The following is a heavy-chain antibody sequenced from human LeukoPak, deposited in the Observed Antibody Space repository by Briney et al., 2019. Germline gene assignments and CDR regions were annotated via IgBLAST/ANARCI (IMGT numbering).Heavy chain of an antibody. CDR1: GFTFRSYG. D-gene: IGHD5-12*01. Sequence: GGSLRLSCAASGFTFRSYGMHWVRQAPGKGLEWVAFIRYDGSNKYYADSVKGRFTISRDNSKNTLYLQMNSLRAEDTAVYYCARGENSGYDYYYYYYMDVWGKGTTVTVSS. J-gene: IGHJ6*03. V-gene: IGHV3-30*02. CDR2: IRYDGSNK. CDR3: ARGENSGYDYYYYYYMDV.